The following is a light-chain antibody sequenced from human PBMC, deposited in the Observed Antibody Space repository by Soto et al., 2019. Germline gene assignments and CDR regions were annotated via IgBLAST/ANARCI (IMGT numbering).Light chain of an antibody. V-gene: IGKV3-20*01. Sequence: EIVLAQTPGTLSLSPGERGTLSCRASQSVTSNYLAWFQQKPGQAPRVLIYGASSRATGVPDRFSGSGSGTDFTLTISRLEPEDFAVYYCQQYTSLPFTFGPGTNVDIK. CDR3: QQYTSLPFT. CDR2: GAS. J-gene: IGKJ3*01. CDR1: QSVTSNY.